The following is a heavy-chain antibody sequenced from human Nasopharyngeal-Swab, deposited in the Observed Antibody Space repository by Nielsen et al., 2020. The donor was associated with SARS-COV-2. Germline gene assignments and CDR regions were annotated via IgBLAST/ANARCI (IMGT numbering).Heavy chain of an antibody. CDR2: ISAYNGNT. CDR3: ARSTIAVAGRGISDY. V-gene: IGHV1-18*01. Sequence: ASVKVSCKASVYTFTSYGISWVRQAPGQGLEWMGWISAYNGNTNYAQKLQGRVTMTTDTSTSTAYMELRSLRSDDTAVYYCARSTIAVAGRGISDYWGQGTLVTVSS. J-gene: IGHJ4*02. D-gene: IGHD6-19*01. CDR1: VYTFTSYG.